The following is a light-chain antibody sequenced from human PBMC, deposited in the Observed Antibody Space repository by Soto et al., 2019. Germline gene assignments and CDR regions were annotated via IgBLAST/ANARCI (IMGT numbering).Light chain of an antibody. CDR2: GAS. V-gene: IGKV3-15*01. Sequence: EIWITQAPAALCVSPGERATLSCRASQSVSSNLAWYQQTPGQAPRLLIYGASTRATGIPARFSGSGSGTEFTLTISSLQSEDFAVYYCQQYNNWPWTFGQGTKVDI. CDR1: QSVSSN. J-gene: IGKJ1*01. CDR3: QQYNNWPWT.